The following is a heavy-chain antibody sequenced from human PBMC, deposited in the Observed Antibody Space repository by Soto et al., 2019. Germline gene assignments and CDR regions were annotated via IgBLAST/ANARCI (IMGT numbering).Heavy chain of an antibody. D-gene: IGHD2-2*01. V-gene: IGHV3-11*01. CDR2: ISSSGSTI. J-gene: IGHJ5*02. CDR1: GFTFSDYY. Sequence: GGSLRLSCAASGFTFSDYYMSWIRQAPGKGLEWVSYISSSGSTIYYADSVKGRFTISRDNAKNSLYLQMNSLRTEDTAVYYCARDSRPSIGWRNQLLWPRKINWFDPWGQGTLVTVSS. CDR3: ARDSRPSIGWRNQLLWPRKINWFDP.